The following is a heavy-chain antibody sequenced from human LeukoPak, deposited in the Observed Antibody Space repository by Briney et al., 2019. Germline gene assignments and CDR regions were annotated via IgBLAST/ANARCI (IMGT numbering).Heavy chain of an antibody. CDR2: IYYSGST. D-gene: IGHD6-19*01. CDR1: GGSVSSGSYY. Sequence: PSETLSLTCTVPGGSVSSGSYYWSWIRQPPGKGLEWIAYIYYSGSTNYNPSLKNRVTISVDTSKNQFSLKLTSVTAADTAVYYCARSLITVAGATAGFDFWGQGTLVTVSS. J-gene: IGHJ4*02. CDR3: ARSLITVAGATAGFDF. V-gene: IGHV4-61*01.